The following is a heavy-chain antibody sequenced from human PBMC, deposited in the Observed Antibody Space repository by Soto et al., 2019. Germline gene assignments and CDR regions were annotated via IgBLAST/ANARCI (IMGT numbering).Heavy chain of an antibody. D-gene: IGHD1-26*01. CDR1: GFSFNYYW. CDR2: IHMDGRTT. J-gene: IGHJ5*02. CDR3: VRGGLSGGFSNYGS. V-gene: IGHV3-74*01. Sequence: GGSRRRSWAASGFSFNYYWMHWVRQAPGQGLLWVSRIHMDGRTTTYADSVKGRFTISRDNANNMMYLQMNSLRVEDMAVYYCVRGGLSGGFSNYGSWGQGALVTVSS.